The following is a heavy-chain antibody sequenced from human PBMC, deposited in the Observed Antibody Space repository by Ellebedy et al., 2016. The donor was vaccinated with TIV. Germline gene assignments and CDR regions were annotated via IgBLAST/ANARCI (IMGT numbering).Heavy chain of an antibody. D-gene: IGHD2-21*01. CDR3: TRARGGGGSVDY. CDR1: GVTVSSYN. V-gene: IGHV3-66*01. Sequence: PGGSLRLSCAAPGVTVSSYNMNWARQAPGKGLEWVSVLQSGGVTHYAYSLKGRFTVSRDNSRNTLYLQMNSLSVEDTAVYYCTRARGGGGSVDYWGQGTLVTVSS. CDR2: LQSGGVT. J-gene: IGHJ4*02.